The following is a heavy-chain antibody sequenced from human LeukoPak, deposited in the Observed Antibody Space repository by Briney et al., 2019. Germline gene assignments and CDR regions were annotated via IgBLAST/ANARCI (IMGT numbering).Heavy chain of an antibody. V-gene: IGHV4-39*01. D-gene: IGHD2-8*01. CDR3: ARQSSMVYAPIDC. Sequence: PSETLSLTCTVSGGSISSSSYYWGWIRQPPGKGLEWIGTIYYSGSTYYNPSLKTRVTISVDTSKNQFSLKLSSVTAADTAVYYCARQSSMVYAPIDCWGQGTLVTVSS. CDR1: GGSISSSSYY. CDR2: IYYSGST. J-gene: IGHJ4*02.